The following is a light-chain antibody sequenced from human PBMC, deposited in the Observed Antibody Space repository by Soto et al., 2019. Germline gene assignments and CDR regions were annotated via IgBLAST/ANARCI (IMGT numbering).Light chain of an antibody. J-gene: IGKJ1*01. Sequence: EFVLTQSPGTLSLSPGERATLSCRASQSVSSSYLAWYQQKPGQAPRLLIYGASSRATGIPDRFSGSGSGTDFTLTISRLEPEDFAVYYCQQDGSSSWTFGQGTKVDI. CDR3: QQDGSSSWT. CDR2: GAS. CDR1: QSVSSSY. V-gene: IGKV3-20*01.